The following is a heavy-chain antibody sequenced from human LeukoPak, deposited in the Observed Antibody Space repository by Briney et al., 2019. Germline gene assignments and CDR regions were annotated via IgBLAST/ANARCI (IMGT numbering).Heavy chain of an antibody. CDR2: ISSDGSNK. J-gene: IGHJ4*02. Sequence: PGRSLRLSCAASGFTFSAYTMHWVRQAPGKGLEWVAVISSDGSNKYYADSVKGRFTISRDNSKNTLYLQMNSLRADDTAVYYCARDGVGYCSTTSCYVFDYWGQGTLVTVSS. D-gene: IGHD2-2*01. CDR3: ARDGVGYCSTTSCYVFDY. V-gene: IGHV3-30-3*01. CDR1: GFTFSAYT.